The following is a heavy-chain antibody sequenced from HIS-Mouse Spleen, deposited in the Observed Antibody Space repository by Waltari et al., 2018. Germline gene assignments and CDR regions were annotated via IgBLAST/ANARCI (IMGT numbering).Heavy chain of an antibody. CDR2: IYYSGST. Sequence: QLQLQESGPGLVKHSETLSLTCTVSGGSISSSRYYWGWIRQPPGKGLAWIGSIYYSGSTYYNPSLKSRVTISVDTSKNQFSLKLSSVTAADTAVYYCAREIPYSSSWYDWYFDLWGRGTLVTVSS. CDR1: GGSISSSRYY. D-gene: IGHD6-13*01. CDR3: AREIPYSSSWYDWYFDL. J-gene: IGHJ2*01. V-gene: IGHV4-39*07.